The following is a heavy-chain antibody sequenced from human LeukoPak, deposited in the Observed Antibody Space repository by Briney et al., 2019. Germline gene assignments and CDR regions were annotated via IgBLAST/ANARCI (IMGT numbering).Heavy chain of an antibody. V-gene: IGHV1-18*04. CDR1: GYTFTSYG. CDR3: ARDLIAAAGSYFVY. D-gene: IGHD6-13*01. CDR2: ISAYNGNT. Sequence: ASVTVSCKASGYTFTSYGISWVRQAPGQGLEWMGWISAYNGNTNYAQKLQGRVTMTTDTSTSTAYMELRSLRSDDTAVYYCARDLIAAAGSYFVYWGQGTLVTVSS. J-gene: IGHJ4*02.